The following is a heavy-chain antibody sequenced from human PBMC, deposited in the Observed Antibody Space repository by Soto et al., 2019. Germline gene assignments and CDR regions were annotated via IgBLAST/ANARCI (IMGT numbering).Heavy chain of an antibody. CDR2: ISSDGNSQ. V-gene: IGHV3-30*18. J-gene: IGHJ4*02. D-gene: IGHD3-10*01. Sequence: QVQLVESGGGVVQPGRSLRLSCAASGFTFSHSGFHWVRQAPGKGLEWVIFISSDGNSQYYGDSVKGRFTISRDNSRNTLYLQRNSLRPEDTAVYYCAKDTPGTVSRWGQGTLVTVSS. CDR1: GFTFSHSG. CDR3: AKDTPGTVSR.